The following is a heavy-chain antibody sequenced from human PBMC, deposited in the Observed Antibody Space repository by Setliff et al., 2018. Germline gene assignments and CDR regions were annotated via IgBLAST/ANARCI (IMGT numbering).Heavy chain of an antibody. CDR2: VFYNGAA. J-gene: IGHJ4*02. V-gene: IGHV4-59*01. CDR1: GDSISDAS. D-gene: IGHD5-12*01. CDR3: ARGGTFRYFDF. Sequence: PSETLSLTCTVSGDSISDASIMAWIRQPPGKGLEFIGYVFYNGAANYSPSLRSRLTISVDTSKNQFSLKLRSVTAADTAVYYCARGGTFRYFDFWGQGAPVTVSS.